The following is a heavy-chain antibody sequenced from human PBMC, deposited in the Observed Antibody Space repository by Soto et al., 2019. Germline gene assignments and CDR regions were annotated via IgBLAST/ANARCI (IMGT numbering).Heavy chain of an antibody. CDR2: ISYDGSNK. V-gene: IGHV3-30-3*01. D-gene: IGHD6-25*01. Sequence: GGSLRLSCAASGFTFSSYAMHWVRQAPGKGLEWVAVISYDGSNKYYADSVKGRFTISRDNSKNTLYLQMNSLGAEDTAVYYCARGGRLYYYYGMDVWGQGTTVTVSS. CDR1: GFTFSSYA. J-gene: IGHJ6*02. CDR3: ARGGRLYYYYGMDV.